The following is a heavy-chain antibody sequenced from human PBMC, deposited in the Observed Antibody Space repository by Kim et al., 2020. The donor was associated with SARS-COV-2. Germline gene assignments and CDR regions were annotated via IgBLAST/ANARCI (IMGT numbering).Heavy chain of an antibody. Sequence: SETLSLICAVYGETFSGYYWSWIRQPPGKGLEWIGEINHSGSTNYNPSLKSRVSMSVDTSKNQFSVKLTSVIAADTAVFYCARGPLGGNSNYFVSWGQGRRVTVSS. CDR3: ARGPLGGNSNYFVS. V-gene: IGHV4-34*01. CDR2: INHSGST. CDR1: GETFSGYY. J-gene: IGHJ4*02. D-gene: IGHD4-4*01.